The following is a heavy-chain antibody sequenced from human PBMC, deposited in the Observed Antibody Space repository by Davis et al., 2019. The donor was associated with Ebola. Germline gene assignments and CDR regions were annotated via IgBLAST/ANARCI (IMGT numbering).Heavy chain of an antibody. CDR1: GGSISSSSYY. CDR2: IYYSGST. CDR3: ARRGTSSWYAGWFDP. V-gene: IGHV4-39*07. D-gene: IGHD6-13*01. J-gene: IGHJ5*02. Sequence: GSLRLSCTVSGGSISSSSYYWGWIRQPPGKGLEWIGSIYYSGSTYYNPPLKSRVTISVDTSKNQFSLKLSSVTAADTAMYYCARRGTSSWYAGWFDPWGQGTLVTVSS.